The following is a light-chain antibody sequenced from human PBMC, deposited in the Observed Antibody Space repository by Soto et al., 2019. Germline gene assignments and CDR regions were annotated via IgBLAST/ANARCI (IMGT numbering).Light chain of an antibody. CDR3: QSYDSSVWV. Sequence: NFMLIQPHSVSESPGKTVTISCTRSSGSIGSNYVQWYQQRPGSSPTTVIYEDNQRASGVPDRFSGSIDRSSNSASLTISGLETDDEADYHCQSYDSSVWVFGGGTKVTVL. V-gene: IGLV6-57*01. CDR2: EDN. CDR1: SGSIGSNY. J-gene: IGLJ3*02.